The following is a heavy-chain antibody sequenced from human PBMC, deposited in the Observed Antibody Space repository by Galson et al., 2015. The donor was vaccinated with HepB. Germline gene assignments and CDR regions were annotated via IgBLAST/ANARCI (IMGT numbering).Heavy chain of an antibody. J-gene: IGHJ4*02. D-gene: IGHD3-10*01. Sequence: SLRLSCAASGFTFSSYSMNWVRQAPGKGLEWVSYISSSSSTIYYADSVKGRFTISRDNAKNSLYLQMNSLRDEDTAVYYCARDSLITMVRGVVDYWGQGTLVTVSS. V-gene: IGHV3-48*02. CDR3: ARDSLITMVRGVVDY. CDR1: GFTFSSYS. CDR2: ISSSSSTI.